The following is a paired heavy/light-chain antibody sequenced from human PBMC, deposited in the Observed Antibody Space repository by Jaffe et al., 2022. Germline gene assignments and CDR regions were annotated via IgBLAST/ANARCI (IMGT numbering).Light chain of an antibody. CDR3: QSYDSSTVV. CDR2: EDN. V-gene: IGLV6-57*01. Sequence: NFMLTQPHSVSESPGKTVTISCTRSSGSIASNYVQWYQQRPGSSPTTVIYEDNQRPSGVPDRFSGSIDSSSNSASLTISGLKTEDEADYYCQSYDSSTVVFGGGTKLTVL. J-gene: IGLJ2*01. CDR1: SGSIASNY.
Heavy chain of an antibody. CDR3: AKESYDFWSGYYPGGVYYYYMDV. Sequence: QVQLVESGGGVVQPGGSLRLSCAASGFTFSSYGMHWVRQAPGKGLEWVAFIRYDGSNKYYADSVKGRFTISRDNSKNTLYLQMNSLRAEDTAVYYCAKESYDFWSGYYPGGVYYYYMDVWGKGTTVTVSS. CDR1: GFTFSSYG. J-gene: IGHJ6*03. D-gene: IGHD3-3*01. V-gene: IGHV3-30*02. CDR2: IRYDGSNK.